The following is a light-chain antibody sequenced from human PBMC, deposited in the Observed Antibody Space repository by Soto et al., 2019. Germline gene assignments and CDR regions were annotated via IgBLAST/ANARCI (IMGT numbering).Light chain of an antibody. CDR2: GAS. J-gene: IGKJ1*01. CDR1: QSVSSSF. V-gene: IGKV3-20*01. CDR3: HHYGTSWT. Sequence: EIVLTQSPGTLSLSPGERATLSCRASQSVSSSFLAWYQQKPGQAPRLLISGASSRATGIPDRFSGSGSGTDFTLTISRLEPEDFAVYYCHHYGTSWTLGQGTKVDIK.